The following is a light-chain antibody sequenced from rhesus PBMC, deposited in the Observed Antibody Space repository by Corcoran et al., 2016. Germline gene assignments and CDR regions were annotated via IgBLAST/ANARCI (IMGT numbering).Light chain of an antibody. CDR2: AAS. CDR1: QGISSY. Sequence: DIQMTQSPSSLSASVGDTVTITCRASQGISSYLNWFPQKPGKAPKLLIYAASRLESGVPSRFRGSGSGTEVTLTISSLQPDDFAAYYFLQHNSYPLTFGARTKVEIK. J-gene: IGKJ4*01. V-gene: IGKV1-28*01. CDR3: LQHNSYPLT.